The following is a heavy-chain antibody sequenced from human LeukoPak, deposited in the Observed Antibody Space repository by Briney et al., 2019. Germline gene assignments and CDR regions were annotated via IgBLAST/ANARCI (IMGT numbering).Heavy chain of an antibody. V-gene: IGHV4-59*08. CDR1: GGSISSYY. CDR3: ARHKDTVAENWFDP. CDR2: IYYSGST. Sequence: SETLSLTCTVSGGSISSYYWSWIRQPPGKGLEWIGYIYYSGSTYYNPSLKSRVTISVDTSKNQFSLKLSSVTAADTAVYYCARHKDTVAENWFDPWGQGTLVTVSS. J-gene: IGHJ5*02. D-gene: IGHD5-12*01.